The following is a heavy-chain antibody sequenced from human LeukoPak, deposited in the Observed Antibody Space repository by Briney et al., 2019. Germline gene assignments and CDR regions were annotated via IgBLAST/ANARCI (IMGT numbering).Heavy chain of an antibody. CDR2: IYNGVNT. CDR1: GASVSSASY. V-gene: IGHV4-61*01. D-gene: IGHD3-3*01. CDR3: ARGRLLRFLEWLTPHYYYGMDV. J-gene: IGHJ6*02. Sequence: SETLSLTCTVSGASVSSASYWTWIRQPPGKGVEWIAHIYNGVNTNYNPSLKSRVTISVDTSKNQFSLKLSSVTAADTAVYYCARGRLLRFLEWLTPHYYYGMDVWGQGTTVTVSS.